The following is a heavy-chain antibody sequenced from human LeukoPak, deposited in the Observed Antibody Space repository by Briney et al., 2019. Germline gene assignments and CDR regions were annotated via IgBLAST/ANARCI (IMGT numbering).Heavy chain of an antibody. Sequence: GESLKISCKGSGYSFTSHWIGWVRQMPGKGLEWMGIIYPGDSDTRYSPSFQGQVTISADKSISTSYLQWSSLKASDTAMYYCARLVGDYVWGSYRYKYFDYWGQGTLVTVSS. CDR1: GYSFTSHW. CDR3: ARLVGDYVWGSYRYKYFDY. CDR2: IYPGDSDT. J-gene: IGHJ4*02. V-gene: IGHV5-51*01. D-gene: IGHD3-16*02.